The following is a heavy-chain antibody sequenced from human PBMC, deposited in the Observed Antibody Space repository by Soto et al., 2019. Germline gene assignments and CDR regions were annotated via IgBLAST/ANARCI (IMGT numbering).Heavy chain of an antibody. CDR1: VGTFSSYA. V-gene: IGHV1-69*01. J-gene: IGHJ6*02. CDR3: ARDKHPGYDSSGYYGNVMYYGMDV. Sequence: QVQLVQSGAEVKKPGSSVKVSCKASVGTFSSYAISWVRQAPGQGLEWMGGIIPIFGTANYAQKCQGRVTITADEYTSTAYMELSSLRSEDTAVYYCARDKHPGYDSSGYYGNVMYYGMDVWGQGTTVTVSS. D-gene: IGHD3-22*01. CDR2: IIPIFGTA.